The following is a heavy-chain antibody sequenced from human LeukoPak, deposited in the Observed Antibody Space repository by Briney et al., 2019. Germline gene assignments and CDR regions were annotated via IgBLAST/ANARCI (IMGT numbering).Heavy chain of an antibody. J-gene: IGHJ5*02. CDR3: ARSIAAVSYNWFDP. Sequence: TLSLTCAVYGGSFXGYYWSWIRQPPGKGLEWIGEINHSGSTNYNPSPKSRVTISVDTSKNQFSLKLSSVTAADTAVYYCARSIAAVSYNWFDPWGQGTLVTVSS. CDR2: INHSGST. V-gene: IGHV4-34*01. D-gene: IGHD6-13*01. CDR1: GGSFXGYY.